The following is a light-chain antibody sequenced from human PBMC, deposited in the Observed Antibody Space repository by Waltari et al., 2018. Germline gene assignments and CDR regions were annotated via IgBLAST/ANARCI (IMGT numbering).Light chain of an antibody. J-gene: IGLJ2*01. CDR3: QSSDSSVTFAV. Sequence: SPDLTQPPSVSVSPGQTATITCFGDQLPKQYVQWYQQRPGQVPGMLIYRDKERPSGIPERFSGSTSGTRATLTIRGAQAEDEAHYYCQSSDSSVTFAVFGGGTKLTVL. V-gene: IGLV3-25*03. CDR2: RDK. CDR1: QLPKQY.